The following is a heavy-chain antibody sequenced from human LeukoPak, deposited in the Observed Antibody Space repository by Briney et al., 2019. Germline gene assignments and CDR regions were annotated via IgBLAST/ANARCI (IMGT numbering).Heavy chain of an antibody. V-gene: IGHV1-18*01. CDR1: GYTFTSYG. D-gene: IGHD3-10*01. Sequence: ASVKVSCKASGYTFTSYGISWVRQAPGQGLEWMGWISAYNGNTNYAQKVQGRATMTTDTSTSTAYMELRSLRSDDTAVYYCARDRVTLLWFGGADYWGQGTLVTVSS. J-gene: IGHJ4*02. CDR3: ARDRVTLLWFGGADY. CDR2: ISAYNGNT.